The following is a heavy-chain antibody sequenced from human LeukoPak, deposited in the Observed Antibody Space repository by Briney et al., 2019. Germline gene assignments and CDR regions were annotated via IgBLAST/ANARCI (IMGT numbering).Heavy chain of an antibody. CDR3: ARDGYDIYPDAFDI. CDR1: GGSISSSSYY. Sequence: SETLSLTCTVSGGSISSSSYYWGWIRQPPGKGLEWIGSIYYSGSTYYNPSLKSRVTISVDTSKNQFPLKLSSVTAADTAVYYCARDGYDIYPDAFDIWGQGTMVTVSS. V-gene: IGHV4-39*06. CDR2: IYYSGST. D-gene: IGHD3-9*01. J-gene: IGHJ3*02.